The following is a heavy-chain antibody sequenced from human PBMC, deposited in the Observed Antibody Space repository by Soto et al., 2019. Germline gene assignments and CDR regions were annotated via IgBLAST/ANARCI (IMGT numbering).Heavy chain of an antibody. CDR2: ISSSSSYI. CDR3: ARDSVSSSWYVSFYYGMDV. CDR1: GFTFSSYS. V-gene: IGHV3-21*01. J-gene: IGHJ6*02. Sequence: GSLRLSCAASGFTFSSYSMNWVRQAPGKGLEWVSSISSSSSYIYYADSVKGRFTISRDNAKNSLYLQMNSLRAEDTAVYYCARDSVSSSWYVSFYYGMDVWGQGTTVTVSS. D-gene: IGHD6-13*01.